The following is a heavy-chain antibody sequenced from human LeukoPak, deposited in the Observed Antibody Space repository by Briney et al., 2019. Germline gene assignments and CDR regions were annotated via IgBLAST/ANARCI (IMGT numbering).Heavy chain of an antibody. J-gene: IGHJ4*02. Sequence: GGSLRLSCSASGFTFSGYAMYWVRQAPGKGLEYVSAISSNGGSIYYADSVKGRFTISRDNSKNTLYLQMSSLRAEDTAVYYCVRGFTYYYGSGSYVDYWGQGTLVTVSS. D-gene: IGHD3-10*01. CDR3: VRGFTYYYGSGSYVDY. V-gene: IGHV3-64D*06. CDR2: ISSNGGSI. CDR1: GFTFSGYA.